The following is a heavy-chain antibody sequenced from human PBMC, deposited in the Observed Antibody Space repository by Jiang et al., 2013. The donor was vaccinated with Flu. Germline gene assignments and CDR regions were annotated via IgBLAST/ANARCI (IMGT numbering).Heavy chain of an antibody. CDR1: GYIFTNYW. V-gene: IGHV5-51*01. Sequence: GAEVKKPGESLKISCKGSGYIFTNYWIGWVRQMPGRGLEWMGIIFPGDSDTKYSPSFEGQVTISADKSITTAYLQWSSLKASDTAMYFCAKAGPGDSIDYWGQGTLVTVSS. CDR2: IFPGDSDT. J-gene: IGHJ4*02. D-gene: IGHD7-27*01. CDR3: AKAGPGDSIDY.